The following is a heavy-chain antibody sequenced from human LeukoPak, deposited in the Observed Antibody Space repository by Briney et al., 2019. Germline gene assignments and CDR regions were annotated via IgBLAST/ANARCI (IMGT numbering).Heavy chain of an antibody. J-gene: IGHJ6*02. CDR1: GFPFSSYA. D-gene: IGHD2-15*01. V-gene: IGHV3-64D*09. CDR2: ISDSGGST. CDR3: VRGYSFGPYGMDV. Sequence: GGPLRLSCSASGFPFSSYAMHWVRQAPGKGLEYVSAISDSGGSTYYADSVKGRFTISRDNSKNTLYLQMSSLRAADTAVYFCVRGYSFGPYGMDVWGQGTTVTVSS.